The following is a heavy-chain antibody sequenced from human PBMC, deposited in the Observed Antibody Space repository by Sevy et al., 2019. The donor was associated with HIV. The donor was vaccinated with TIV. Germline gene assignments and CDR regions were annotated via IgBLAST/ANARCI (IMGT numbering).Heavy chain of an antibody. V-gene: IGHV1-24*01. CDR3: ATTKDYYDSSGYPFDY. Sequence: ASVKVSCKVSGYTLTQFSMHWVRQAPGKGLEWMTTFDPEDGDREDGKTIYAQKFLGRVTMTEDTSTDTAYMELSSLRSDDTAEYYCATTKDYYDSSGYPFDYWGQGTLVTVSS. CDR2: FDPEDGDREDGKT. CDR1: GYTLTQFS. D-gene: IGHD3-22*01. J-gene: IGHJ4*02.